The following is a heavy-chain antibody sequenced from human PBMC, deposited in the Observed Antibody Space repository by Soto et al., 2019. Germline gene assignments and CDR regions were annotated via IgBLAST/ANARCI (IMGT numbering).Heavy chain of an antibody. D-gene: IGHD4-4*01. J-gene: IGHJ6*02. CDR1: GYTLTSYA. Sequence: QVQLVQSGAEVKKPGASVKVSCKASGYTLTSYAMHWVRQAPGQRLEWMGWINAGNGNTKYSQKFQGRVTITRDTSXXXAXLEMSSLRSEDTAVYYCASSYSNYALIDYYYYGMDVWGQGTTVTVSS. V-gene: IGHV1-3*01. CDR3: ASSYSNYALIDYYYYGMDV. CDR2: INAGNGNT.